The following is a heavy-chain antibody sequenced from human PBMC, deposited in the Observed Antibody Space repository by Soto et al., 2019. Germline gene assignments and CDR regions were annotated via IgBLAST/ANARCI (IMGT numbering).Heavy chain of an antibody. D-gene: IGHD2-15*01. J-gene: IGHJ3*02. CDR2: IWFDGSDK. Sequence: GGSLRLSCAASGFTFSTHGMHWVRQAPGKGLEWVALIWFDGSDKYYADSVKGRFTISRDNSKNTLYLQMNSLRAEDTAVYYCARLYCSSSSCYSVGAFDIRGQGTMVTVSS. CDR1: GFTFSTHG. CDR3: ARLYCSSSSCYSVGAFDI. V-gene: IGHV3-33*01.